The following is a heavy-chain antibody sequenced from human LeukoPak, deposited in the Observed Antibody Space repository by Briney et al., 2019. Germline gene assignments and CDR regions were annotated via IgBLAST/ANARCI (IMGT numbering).Heavy chain of an antibody. V-gene: IGHV3-7*05. CDR1: GFTFSSCW. D-gene: IGHD2-2*01. CDR2: IKQDGSEK. CDR3: ARGGLLKYQLAIDY. Sequence: GSLRLSCAASGFTFSSCWMSWVRQAPGKGPEWVANIKQDGSEKYYVDSVKGRFTISRDNAKNSLYLQMNSLRAEDTAVYYCARGGLLKYQLAIDYWGQGTLVTVSS. J-gene: IGHJ4*02.